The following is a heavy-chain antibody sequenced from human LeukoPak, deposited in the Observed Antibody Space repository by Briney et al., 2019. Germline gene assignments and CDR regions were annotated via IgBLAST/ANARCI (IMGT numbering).Heavy chain of an antibody. CDR3: AKGPLTRFDY. CDR1: GFTFSSYG. CDR2: IRYDGSNK. J-gene: IGHJ4*02. D-gene: IGHD4/OR15-4a*01. Sequence: GGSLRLSCAASGFTFSSYGMHWVRQAPGKGLEWVAFIRYDGSNKYYADSVKGRFTISRDNSKNTLYLQVNSLRAEDTAVYYCAKGPLTRFDYWGQGTLVTVSS. V-gene: IGHV3-30*02.